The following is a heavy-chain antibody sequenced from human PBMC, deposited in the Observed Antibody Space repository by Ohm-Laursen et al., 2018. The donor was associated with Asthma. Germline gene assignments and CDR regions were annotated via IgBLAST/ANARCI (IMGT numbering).Heavy chain of an antibody. J-gene: IGHJ4*02. Sequence: ASVKVSCKASGYTFTSYGISWVQQAPGQGLEWMGWISAYNGNTNYAQKLQGRVTMTTDTSTSTAYMELRSLRSDDTAVYYCARGYYDFWSGYPFDYWGQGTLVTVSS. V-gene: IGHV1-18*01. CDR2: ISAYNGNT. D-gene: IGHD3-3*01. CDR3: ARGYYDFWSGYPFDY. CDR1: GYTFTSYG.